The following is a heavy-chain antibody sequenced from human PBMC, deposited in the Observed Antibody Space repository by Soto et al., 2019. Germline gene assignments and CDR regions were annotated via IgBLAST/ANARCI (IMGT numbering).Heavy chain of an antibody. J-gene: IGHJ4*02. Sequence: PGGSPRLSCAASGFSFGHYYMGWIRQSSGKGLEWVAYISSPSHYTNYAESVKGRFTISRDNAKNSLHLQMSSLRDEDTAVYYCARDQRMVAFYSWGPGTQVTVSS. CDR1: GFSFGHYY. CDR3: ARDQRMVAFYS. V-gene: IGHV3-11*06. D-gene: IGHD3-10*01. CDR2: ISSPSHYT.